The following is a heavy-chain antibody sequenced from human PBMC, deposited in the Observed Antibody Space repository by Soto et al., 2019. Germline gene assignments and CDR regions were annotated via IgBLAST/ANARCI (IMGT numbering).Heavy chain of an antibody. D-gene: IGHD6-19*01. CDR1: GFTFSDYA. CDR2: VSHDGRNT. Sequence: VQLVESGGGVVQPGRSLRLSCAASGFTFSDYAMHWVRQAPGKGLEWVAVVSHDGRNTHYADSGKGRFTISRDSSKNTVSLEMTSLRAEDMAVYYCAKGGRQWLVTSDFNYWGQGALVTVSS. CDR3: AKGGRQWLVTSDFNY. V-gene: IGHV3-30*18. J-gene: IGHJ4*02.